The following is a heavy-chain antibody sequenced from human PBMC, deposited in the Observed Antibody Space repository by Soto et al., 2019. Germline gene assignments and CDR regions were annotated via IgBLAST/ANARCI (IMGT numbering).Heavy chain of an antibody. CDR2: ISYDGSNK. CDR1: GFTFSSYG. D-gene: IGHD3-3*01. J-gene: IGHJ4*02. Sequence: GASLRLSCAASGFTFSSYGMHWVRQAPGKGLEWVAVISYDGSNKYYADSVKGRFTISRDNSKNTLYLQMNSLRAEDTAVYYCAKYQRDYDFWSGYPYYFDYWGQGTLVTVSS. V-gene: IGHV3-30*18. CDR3: AKYQRDYDFWSGYPYYFDY.